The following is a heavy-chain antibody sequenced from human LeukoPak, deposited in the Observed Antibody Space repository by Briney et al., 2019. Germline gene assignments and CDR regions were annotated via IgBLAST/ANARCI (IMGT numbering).Heavy chain of an antibody. CDR2: IGAGGGAT. CDR3: AKGLVVATSYFDY. J-gene: IGHJ4*02. D-gene: IGHD3-22*01. CDR1: GFTLSNYP. Sequence: GGSLRLSCAASGFTLSNYPMSWVRQAPGKGLEWVSTIGAGGGATYYADSVKGRFTFSTDSSKNTLYLQMNSLKAEDTAVYYCAKGLVVATSYFDYWGQGTLVTVSS. V-gene: IGHV3-23*01.